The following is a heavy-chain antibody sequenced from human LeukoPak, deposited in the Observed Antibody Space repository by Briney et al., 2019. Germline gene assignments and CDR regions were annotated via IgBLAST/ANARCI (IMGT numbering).Heavy chain of an antibody. J-gene: IGHJ4*02. V-gene: IGHV3-73*01. CDR3: TSLLYYDILTGYPSAY. D-gene: IGHD3-9*01. CDR2: IRSKANSYAT. CDR1: GFTFSGSA. Sequence: GGSLRLSCAASGFTFSGSAMHWVRQASGKGLEWVGRIRSKANSYATAYAASVKGRFTISRDDSRNTAYLQMNSLKTEDTAVYYCTSLLYYDILTGYPSAYWGQGTLVTVSS.